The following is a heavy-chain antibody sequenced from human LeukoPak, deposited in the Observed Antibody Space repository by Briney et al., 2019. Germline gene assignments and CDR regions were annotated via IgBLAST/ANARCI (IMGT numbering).Heavy chain of an antibody. CDR1: GGSLSSYY. J-gene: IGHJ3*02. CDR3: ARDGGDGYNSGGAFDI. V-gene: IGHV4-59*12. D-gene: IGHD5-24*01. Sequence: PSETLSLTCTVSGGSLSSYYWSWLRQPPGKGLEWIGYIYYSGSTNYNPSLKSRVTISVDTSKNQFSLKLSSVTAADTAVYYCARDGGDGYNSGGAFDIWGQGTMVTVSS. CDR2: IYYSGST.